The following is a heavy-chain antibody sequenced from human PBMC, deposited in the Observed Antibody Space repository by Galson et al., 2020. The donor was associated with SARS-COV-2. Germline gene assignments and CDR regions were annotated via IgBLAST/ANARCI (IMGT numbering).Heavy chain of an antibody. D-gene: IGHD3-22*01. CDR1: GFTFSSYA. Sequence: GGSLRLSCAASGFTFSSYAMHWVRQAPGKGLEWVAVISYDGSNKYYADSVKGRFTISRDNSKNTLYLQMNSLRAEDTAVYYCARDQMIVGPADAFDIWGQGTMVTVSS. CDR3: ARDQMIVGPADAFDI. CDR2: ISYDGSNK. V-gene: IGHV3-30-3*01. J-gene: IGHJ3*02.